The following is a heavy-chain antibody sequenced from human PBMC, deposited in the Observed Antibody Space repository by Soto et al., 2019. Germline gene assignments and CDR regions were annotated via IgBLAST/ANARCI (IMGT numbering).Heavy chain of an antibody. Sequence: SETLSLTCTVSGGSISSYYWSWIRQPRGKGLEWIGYIYYSGSTNYNPSLKSRVTISVDTSKNQFSLKLSSVTAADTAVYYCARLWEGLDAFDIWGQGTMVTVSS. D-gene: IGHD1-26*01. V-gene: IGHV4-59*08. CDR1: GGSISSYY. CDR2: IYYSGST. J-gene: IGHJ3*02. CDR3: ARLWEGLDAFDI.